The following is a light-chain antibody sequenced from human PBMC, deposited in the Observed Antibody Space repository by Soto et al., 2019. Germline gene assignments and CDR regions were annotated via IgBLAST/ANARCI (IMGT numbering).Light chain of an antibody. V-gene: IGKV3-15*01. Sequence: DILLTQSPGTPSLSPGEGATLSCRASQSVRTKLAWYQQKAGQAPRLLIYGASTRATGIPDRFSGSGSGTEFTLTISSLQSEDFAVYYFQQYNSWPPITFGQGTRLEIK. CDR1: QSVRTK. CDR2: GAS. J-gene: IGKJ5*01. CDR3: QQYNSWPPIT.